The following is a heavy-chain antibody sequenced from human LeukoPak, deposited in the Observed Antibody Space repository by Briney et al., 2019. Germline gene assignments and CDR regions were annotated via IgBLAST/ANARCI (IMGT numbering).Heavy chain of an antibody. J-gene: IGHJ6*03. CDR3: ARETYYYDSSGYYYYYYYYMDV. V-gene: IGHV3-74*01. Sequence: PGGSLRLSCAASGFTFSSYWMHWVRQAPGKGLVWVSRINSDGSSTSYADSVKGRFTISRDNAKNTLYLQMNSLRAEDTAVYYCARETYYYDSSGYYYYYYYYMDVWGKGTTVTVSS. CDR2: INSDGSST. D-gene: IGHD3-22*01. CDR1: GFTFSSYW.